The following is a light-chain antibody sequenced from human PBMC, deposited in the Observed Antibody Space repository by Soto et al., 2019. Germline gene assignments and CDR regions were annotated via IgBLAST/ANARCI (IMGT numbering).Light chain of an antibody. CDR3: QQYGSSPGM. CDR2: GAS. Sequence: EIVLTQSPGTLSLSPGERATLSCRASQSVTSNYLAWYQQKPGQAPRLLIFGASIRATGLPDRFSGSGSGTDFTLTISRLEPEDFAVYYCQQYGSSPGMFGQGTKVEIK. J-gene: IGKJ1*01. CDR1: QSVTSNY. V-gene: IGKV3-20*01.